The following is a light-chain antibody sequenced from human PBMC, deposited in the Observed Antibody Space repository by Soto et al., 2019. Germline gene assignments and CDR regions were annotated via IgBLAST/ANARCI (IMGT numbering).Light chain of an antibody. CDR1: QSVNFY. J-gene: IGKJ1*01. V-gene: IGKV3-11*01. CDR2: DAS. Sequence: EIVLTQSPATLSLSPGERATLFCRASQSVNFYLAWYQQKPGQAPRLLIYDASKRATGIPGRFRGSGSETDFTLTISSLEPEDFALYYCQQRSDWPRTFGQGTKVEIK. CDR3: QQRSDWPRT.